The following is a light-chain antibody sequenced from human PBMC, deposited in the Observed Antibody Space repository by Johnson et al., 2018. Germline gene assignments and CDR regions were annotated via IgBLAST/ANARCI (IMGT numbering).Light chain of an antibody. CDR1: SSNIGNNY. CDR2: ENN. CDR3: GTWDSSLSAGNV. Sequence: QSVLTQPPSVSAAPGQKVTISCSGSSSNIGNNYVSWYQQLPGTAPKLLIYENNKRPSGIPDRFSGSKSGTSATLAIPGLQTRDEADYYCGTWDSSLSAGNVFGTGTKVTVL. V-gene: IGLV1-51*02. J-gene: IGLJ1*01.